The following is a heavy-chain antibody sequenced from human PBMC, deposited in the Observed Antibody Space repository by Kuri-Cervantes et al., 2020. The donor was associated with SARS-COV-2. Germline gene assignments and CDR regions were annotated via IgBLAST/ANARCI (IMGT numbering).Heavy chain of an antibody. J-gene: IGHJ4*02. CDR1: GGSFSGYY. CDR2: IYSTGRT. D-gene: IGHD4-17*01. V-gene: IGHV4-59*08. CDR3: AKHDYGDYGTFDY. Sequence: SETLSLTCAVYGGSFSGYYWSWIRRPPGKGLEWIGNIYSTGRTNYNPSLKSRATILVYTSQNQFSLKLDSMTAADTAVYYCAKHDYGDYGTFDYWGQGTLVTVSS.